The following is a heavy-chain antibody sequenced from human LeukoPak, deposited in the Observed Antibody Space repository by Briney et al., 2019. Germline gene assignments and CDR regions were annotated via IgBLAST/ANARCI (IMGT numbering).Heavy chain of an antibody. Sequence: GSLRLSCAASGLTFSSYGMHWVRQAPGKGLEWVAVISYDGSNKYYADSVKGRFTISRDNSKNTLYLQMSSLRAEDTAVYYCARDPYGSGDGYFDYWGQGTLVTVSS. D-gene: IGHD3-10*01. V-gene: IGHV3-30*03. CDR1: GLTFSSYG. CDR3: ARDPYGSGDGYFDY. CDR2: ISYDGSNK. J-gene: IGHJ4*02.